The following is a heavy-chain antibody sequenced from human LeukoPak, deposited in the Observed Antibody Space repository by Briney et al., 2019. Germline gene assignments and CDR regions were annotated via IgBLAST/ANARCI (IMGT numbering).Heavy chain of an antibody. V-gene: IGHV3-21*01. CDR1: GFTFSSYG. D-gene: IGHD6-13*01. CDR3: ARERYSSWYDY. J-gene: IGHJ4*02. CDR2: ISSSSSYI. Sequence: GGSLRLSCAASGFTFSSYGMHWVRQAPGKGLEWVSSISSSSSYIYYADSVKGRFTISRDNAKNPLYLQMNSLRAEDTAVYYCARERYSSWYDYWGQGTLVTVSS.